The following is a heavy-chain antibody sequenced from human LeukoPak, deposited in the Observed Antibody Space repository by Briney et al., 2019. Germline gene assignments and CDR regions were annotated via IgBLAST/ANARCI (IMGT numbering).Heavy chain of an antibody. CDR1: RFTLITYE. CDR2: ISGSGSPI. J-gene: IGHJ4*02. V-gene: IGHV3-48*03. D-gene: IGHD3-10*01. CDR3: ARAPSAYGSGTYSGYY. Sequence: GGSLSLSCVASRFTLITYEANWVRQAPGKGLEWVSYISGSGSPIYYADSVKGRFTISRDNAKNSVYLQMNSLRAEGTGVYDWARAPSAYGSGTYSGYYWGQGTLVTVSS.